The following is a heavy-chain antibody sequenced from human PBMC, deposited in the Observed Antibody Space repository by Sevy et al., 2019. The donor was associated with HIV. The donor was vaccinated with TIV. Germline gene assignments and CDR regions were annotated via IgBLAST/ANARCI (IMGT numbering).Heavy chain of an antibody. J-gene: IGHJ4*02. CDR1: GFTFSSYS. D-gene: IGHD6-6*01. V-gene: IGHV3-21*01. CDR2: ISSSSSYI. CDR3: ARAGGSYSSYDY. Sequence: GRSLRLSCAASGFTFSSYSMNWVRQAPGKGLEWVSSISSSSSYIYYADSVKGRFTISRDNAKNSLYLQMNSLRAEDTAVYYCARAGGSYSSYDYWGQGTLVTVSS.